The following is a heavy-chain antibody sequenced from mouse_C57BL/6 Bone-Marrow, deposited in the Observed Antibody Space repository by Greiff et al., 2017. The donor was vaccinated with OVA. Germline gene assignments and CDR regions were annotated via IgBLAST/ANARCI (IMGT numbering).Heavy chain of an antibody. Sequence: EVKVVESGGGLVKPGGSLKLSCAASGFTFSSYAMSWVRQTQEKRLEWVATISDGGSYTYYPDNVKGRFTISTDNAKNNLYLQMSDLKSEDTAMYYCAREGLRRIHYAMDYWGQGTSVTVSS. J-gene: IGHJ4*01. CDR3: AREGLRRIHYAMDY. CDR1: GFTFSSYA. D-gene: IGHD2-4*01. CDR2: ISDGGSYT. V-gene: IGHV5-4*01.